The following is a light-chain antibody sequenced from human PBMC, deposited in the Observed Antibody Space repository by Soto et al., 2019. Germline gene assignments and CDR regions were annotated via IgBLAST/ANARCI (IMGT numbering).Light chain of an antibody. CDR1: QTISSW. J-gene: IGKJ2*01. CDR2: KAS. V-gene: IGKV1-5*03. Sequence: DIQMTKSPSTLSASVGDRVTITCRASQTISSWLAWYQQKPGKAPRLLVHKASSLEAGVPSRFSGSGFGTEFTLTISSLQTDDFATYYCQQYNMYPYTFGQGTKLEIK. CDR3: QQYNMYPYT.